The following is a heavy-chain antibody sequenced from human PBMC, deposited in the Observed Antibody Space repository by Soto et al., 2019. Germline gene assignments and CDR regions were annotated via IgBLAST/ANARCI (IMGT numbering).Heavy chain of an antibody. CDR3: ARVRQWLLPPDY. J-gene: IGHJ4*02. D-gene: IGHD6-19*01. Sequence: QVQLVQSGAEVKKPGSSVKVSCKSSGGTFSSYAISWVRQAPGQGLEWMGGMIPIFGTANYAQKFQGRVTITADESTSTAYMELSSLRSEDTAVYYCARVRQWLLPPDYWGQGTLVTVSS. CDR2: MIPIFGTA. CDR1: GGTFSSYA. V-gene: IGHV1-69*01.